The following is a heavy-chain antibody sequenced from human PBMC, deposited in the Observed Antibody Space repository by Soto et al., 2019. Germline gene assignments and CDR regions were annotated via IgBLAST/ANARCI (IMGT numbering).Heavy chain of an antibody. CDR2: INTGNGNT. CDR1: GYTFTHYA. J-gene: IGHJ5*02. CDR3: ARVGTQAANRVTRQFDP. V-gene: IGHV1-3*04. Sequence: ASVKVSCKSSGYTFTHYAMHWVRQAPGQRLDWMGWINTGNGNTKYSENFQGRVTITRDTSVNTVYLELSSLRSEDTAVYFCARVGTQAANRVTRQFDPWGQGTLVTVSS. D-gene: IGHD2-15*01.